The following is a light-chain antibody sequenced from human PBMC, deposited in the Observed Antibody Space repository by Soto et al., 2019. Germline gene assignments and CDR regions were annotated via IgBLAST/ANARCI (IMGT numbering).Light chain of an antibody. Sequence: DIQMTQFPSTLSASVGDRVTITCRASQTTNTWLAWYQQKPGTAPKLLIYDASSLEGGVPSRFSASGSGTDFTLTISSLQTDDLATYYCQHYKSYPYTFGQGTKVEIK. CDR1: QTTNTW. J-gene: IGKJ2*01. V-gene: IGKV1-5*01. CDR3: QHYKSYPYT. CDR2: DAS.